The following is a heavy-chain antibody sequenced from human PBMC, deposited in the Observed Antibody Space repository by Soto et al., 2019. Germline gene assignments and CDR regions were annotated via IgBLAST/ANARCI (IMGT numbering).Heavy chain of an antibody. CDR2: ISSSGSTI. CDR1: GFTFSDYY. V-gene: IGHV3-11*01. D-gene: IGHD3-10*01. J-gene: IGHJ4*02. CDR3: ARVEVRGAYHFDY. Sequence: PGGSLRLSCAASGFTFSDYYMSWIRQAPGKGLEWVSYISSSGSTIYSADSLKGRFTISRDNAKRSLYLQMNSLRAEDTAVYQWARVEVRGAYHFDYWGQGTLVTVSS.